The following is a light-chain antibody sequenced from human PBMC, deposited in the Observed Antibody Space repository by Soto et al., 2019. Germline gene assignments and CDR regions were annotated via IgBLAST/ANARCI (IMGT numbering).Light chain of an antibody. CDR2: DVS. V-gene: IGLV2-14*01. J-gene: IGLJ2*01. CDR3: SSYTSRSTVI. CDR1: SRDVGRYNY. Sequence: QSVLTQPASVSGSPGQSITISCTGTSRDVGRYNYVSWYQQYPGKAPKLMIYDVSHRPSGISNRFSGSKSANTASLTISGLQPEDEADYYCSSYTSRSTVIFGGGTKLTVL.